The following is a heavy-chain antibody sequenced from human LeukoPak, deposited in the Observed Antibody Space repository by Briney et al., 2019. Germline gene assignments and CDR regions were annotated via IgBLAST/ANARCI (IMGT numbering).Heavy chain of an antibody. V-gene: IGHV3-23*01. J-gene: IGHJ4*02. CDR2: ISGSGGST. D-gene: IGHD2-2*01. CDR1: GFTFSSYA. CDR3: AKRMGVDCSSTSCYFPH. Sequence: PGGSLRLSCAASGFTFSSYAMSWVRQAPGKGLEWASAISGSGGSTYYADSVKGRFTISRDNSKNTLYLQMNSLRAEDTAVYYCAKRMGVDCSSTSCYFPHWGQGTLVTVSS.